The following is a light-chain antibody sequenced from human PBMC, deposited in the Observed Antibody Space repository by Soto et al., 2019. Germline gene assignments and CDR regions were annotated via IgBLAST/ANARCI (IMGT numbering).Light chain of an antibody. V-gene: IGKV3-20*01. CDR3: QQYGRSLWT. J-gene: IGKJ1*01. CDR1: QSVSSTY. Sequence: EIVLTQSPGTLSLSPGEGATLSCRASQSVSSTYLAWYQQKPGQAPRLLIYEASSRATGNPDRFSGSGSGTDSTLTISSLEPEDFAVYYCQQYGRSLWTFGQGTKVEIK. CDR2: EAS.